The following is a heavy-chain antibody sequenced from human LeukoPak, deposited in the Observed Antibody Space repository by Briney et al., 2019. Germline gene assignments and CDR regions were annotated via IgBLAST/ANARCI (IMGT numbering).Heavy chain of an antibody. CDR3: ARVQVVAAHLRYFDY. CDR2: ISSSGSTI. CDR1: GFTFSSYE. J-gene: IGHJ4*02. D-gene: IGHD2-15*01. Sequence: GGSLRLSCAASGFTFSSYEMNWVRQASGKGLEWVSYISSSGSTIYYADSVKGRFTISRDNAKNSLYLQMNSLRAEDTAVYYCARVQVVAAHLRYFDYWGQGTLVTVSS. V-gene: IGHV3-48*03.